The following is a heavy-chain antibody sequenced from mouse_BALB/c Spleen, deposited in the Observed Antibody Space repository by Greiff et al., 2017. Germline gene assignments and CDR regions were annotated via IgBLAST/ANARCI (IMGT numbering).Heavy chain of an antibody. D-gene: IGHD1-1*01. CDR2: ISSGGGST. CDR1: GFAFSSYD. V-gene: IGHV5-12-1*01. CDR3: ARQRDGSSCFDY. J-gene: IGHJ3*01. Sequence: EVQGVESGGGLVKPGGSLKLSCAASGFAFSSYDMSWVRQTPEKRLEWVAYISSGGGSTYYPDTVKGRFTISRDNATNTLYLQMSSLKSEDTAMYYCARQRDGSSCFDYWGQGTLVTVSA.